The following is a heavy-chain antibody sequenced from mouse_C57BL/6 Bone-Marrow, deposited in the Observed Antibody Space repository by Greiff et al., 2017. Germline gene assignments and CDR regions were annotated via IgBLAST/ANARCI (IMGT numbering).Heavy chain of an antibody. CDR3: TTCAYDYPVAY. CDR2: IDPENGDT. V-gene: IGHV14-4*01. D-gene: IGHD2-4*01. CDR1: GFNIKDDY. Sequence: VQLQQSGAELVRPGASVKLSCTASGFNIKDDYMHWVKQRPEQGLEWIGWIDPENGDTEYASKFKGKATITEDKSSNTAYLQLSSLTSEDTAVYYCTTCAYDYPVAYWGQGTLVTVSA. J-gene: IGHJ3*01.